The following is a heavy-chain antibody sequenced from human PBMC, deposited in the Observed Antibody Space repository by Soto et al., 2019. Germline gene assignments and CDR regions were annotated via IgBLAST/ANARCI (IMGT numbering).Heavy chain of an antibody. CDR1: GGTFSSHA. V-gene: IGHV1-69*13. Sequence: GASVKVSCKASGGTFSSHAIIWVRQAPGQGLEWMGGIIPIFGTANYAQKFQGRVTITADESTSTAYMELSSLRSEDTAVYYCGFEYSSSSFYLVGIDYWGQGTLVTVSS. J-gene: IGHJ4*02. D-gene: IGHD6-6*01. CDR2: IIPIFGTA. CDR3: GFEYSSSSFYLVGIDY.